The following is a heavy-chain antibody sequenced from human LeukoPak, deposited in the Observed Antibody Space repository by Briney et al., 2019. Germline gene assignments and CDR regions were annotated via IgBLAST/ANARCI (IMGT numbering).Heavy chain of an antibody. CDR2: INPIFGIA. J-gene: IGHJ2*01. Sequence: SVKLSCKASGGTFSSYAISWVRQAPGQGPEWMGRINPIFGIANSAQKVQGRVTITADKFTSTAYMELSSLRSEDTAVYYCARDDCSGGSCYLPSGYFDLWGRGTLVTVS. CDR3: ARDDCSGGSCYLPSGYFDL. D-gene: IGHD2-15*01. CDR1: GGTFSSYA. V-gene: IGHV1-69*04.